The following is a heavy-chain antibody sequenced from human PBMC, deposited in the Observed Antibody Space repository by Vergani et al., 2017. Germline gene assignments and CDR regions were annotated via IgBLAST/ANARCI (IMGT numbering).Heavy chain of an antibody. D-gene: IGHD1-26*01. CDR3: ARRGVGATTASYYFDY. V-gene: IGHV5-51*03. CDR2: IYPGDSDT. Sequence: EVQLVQSGAEVTKPGESLKISCKGSGYSYTSYWIGWVRQMPGKGLEWMGIIYPGDSDTRYSPSFQGQVTISAEKSSSTAYLQWSSLKASDTAMYYCARRGVGATTASYYFDYWGQGTLVTVSS. J-gene: IGHJ4*02. CDR1: GYSYTSYW.